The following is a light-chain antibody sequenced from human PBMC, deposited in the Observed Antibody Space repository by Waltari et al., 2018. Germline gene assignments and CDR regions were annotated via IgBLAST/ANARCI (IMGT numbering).Light chain of an antibody. CDR3: SSRNGRANQVV. Sequence: SSELTQDPAVYVALGPTVRFTCQGDSLRTSYASWYQLKPGQAPVLVIYGKDKRPSGIPDRISGYSSGTTSSLTITGAQAEDEADYYCSSRNGRANQVVFAGGTKVTVL. J-gene: IGLJ3*02. CDR2: GKD. V-gene: IGLV3-19*01. CDR1: SLRTSY.